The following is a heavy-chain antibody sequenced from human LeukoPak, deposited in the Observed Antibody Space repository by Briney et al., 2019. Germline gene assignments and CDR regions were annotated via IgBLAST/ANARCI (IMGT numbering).Heavy chain of an antibody. J-gene: IGHJ4*02. CDR3: ARERFREAARPHFDY. D-gene: IGHD6-6*01. Sequence: SVKVSCKASGGTFSSYAISWVRQAPGQGLEWMGGIIPIFGTANYARKFQGRVTITADESTSTAYMELSSLRSEDTAVYYCARERFREAARPHFDYWGQGTLVTVSS. V-gene: IGHV1-69*01. CDR1: GGTFSSYA. CDR2: IIPIFGTA.